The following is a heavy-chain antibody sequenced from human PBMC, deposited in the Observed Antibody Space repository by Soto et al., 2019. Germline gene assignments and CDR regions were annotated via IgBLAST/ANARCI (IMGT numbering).Heavy chain of an antibody. D-gene: IGHD1-26*01. J-gene: IGHJ4*02. Sequence: LSLTCAVSGGSISSSNCWSWVRQPPGKGLEWIGEIYHSGSTNYNPSLKSRVTISVDKSKNQFSLKLSSVTAADTAVYYCARRQWELRNVDYWGQGTLVTVSS. CDR2: IYHSGST. V-gene: IGHV4-4*02. CDR1: GGSISSSNC. CDR3: ARRQWELRNVDY.